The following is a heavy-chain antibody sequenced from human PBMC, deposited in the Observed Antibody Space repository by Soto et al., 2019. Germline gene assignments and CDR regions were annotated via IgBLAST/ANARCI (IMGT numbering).Heavy chain of an antibody. Sequence: QVQLQESGPGLVKPSQTLSLTCTVSGGSISSGGYYWSWLRQHPGKGLGGSGYIYYSGSTYYNPFLKSRVTISVDTSKNRFTLELNSVTAADTAVYYCAKMKPGTTPFDYWGQGTLVTVSS. V-gene: IGHV4-31*03. J-gene: IGHJ4*02. CDR3: AKMKPGTTPFDY. CDR2: IYYSGST. D-gene: IGHD1-7*01. CDR1: GGSISSGGYY.